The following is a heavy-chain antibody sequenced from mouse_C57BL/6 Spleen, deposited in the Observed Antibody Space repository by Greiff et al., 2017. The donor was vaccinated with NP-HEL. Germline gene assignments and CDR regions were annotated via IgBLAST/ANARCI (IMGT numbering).Heavy chain of an antibody. V-gene: IGHV1-26*01. J-gene: IGHJ4*01. CDR2: INPNNGGT. CDR1: GYTFTDYY. D-gene: IGHD1-1*01. CDR3: ARSYYYGSSYPYAMDY. Sequence: VQLQQSGPELVKPGASVKISCKASGYTFTDYYMNWVKQSHGKSLEWIGDINPNNGGTSYNQKFKGKATLTVDKSSSTAYMELRSLTSEDSAVYYCARSYYYGSSYPYAMDYWGQGTSVTVSS.